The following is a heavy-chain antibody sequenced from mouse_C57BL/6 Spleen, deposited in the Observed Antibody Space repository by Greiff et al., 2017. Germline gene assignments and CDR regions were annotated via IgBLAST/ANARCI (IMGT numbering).Heavy chain of an antibody. D-gene: IGHD2-5*01. V-gene: IGHV1-72*01. CDR2: IDPNSGGT. Sequence: QVQLQQPGAELVKPGASVKLSCKASGYTFTSYWMHWVKQRPGRGLEWIGRIDPNSGGTKYNEQFKSKATLTVDKPSSTAYMQLRLLTSDASAVYYCARLPIYNSNYDARDYWGQGTSVTVSS. CDR3: ARLPIYNSNYDARDY. CDR1: GYTFTSYW. J-gene: IGHJ4*01.